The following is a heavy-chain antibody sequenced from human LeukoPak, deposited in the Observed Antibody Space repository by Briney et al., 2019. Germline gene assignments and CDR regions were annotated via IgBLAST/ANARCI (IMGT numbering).Heavy chain of an antibody. CDR1: GGSISSYY. J-gene: IGHJ2*01. CDR3: ARHFYDSSGLTYFDF. D-gene: IGHD3-22*01. Sequence: SETLSLTCTVSGGSISSYYWSWIRQPPGKGLEWVGYFSYSGSTDYNPSLKSRVTMSVDTAKSQFSLKLRAMTAADSAVYYCARHFYDSSGLTYFDFWGRGILVTVSS. V-gene: IGHV4-59*01. CDR2: FSYSGST.